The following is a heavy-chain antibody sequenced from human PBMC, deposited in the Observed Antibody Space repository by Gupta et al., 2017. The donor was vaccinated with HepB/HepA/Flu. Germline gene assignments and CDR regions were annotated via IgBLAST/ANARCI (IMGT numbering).Heavy chain of an antibody. CDR2: ISGTGART. CDR1: GFSFSSYA. Sequence: EVHLLESGGGLVQPGGSLRLSCAASGFSFSSYAMSWVRQAPGKGLEWVSSISGTGARTYYEDSEKGRFTISRDNPKNTLYLQINSLRAEDTAVYYCAQNGFLEGRFDPWGQGTLVTVSS. V-gene: IGHV3-23*01. J-gene: IGHJ5*02. D-gene: IGHD3-3*01. CDR3: AQNGFLEGRFDP.